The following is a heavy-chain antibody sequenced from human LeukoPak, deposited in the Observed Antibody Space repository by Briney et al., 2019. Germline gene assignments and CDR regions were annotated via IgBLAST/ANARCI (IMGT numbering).Heavy chain of an antibody. CDR1: GFTFSSYW. J-gene: IGHJ4*02. Sequence: PGGSLRLSCAASGFTFSSYWMHWVRHTAGKGLVWVSRISSDGSSTDYADSVKGRFTISRDNDKNTLYLQMNSLRAEDTAVYYCSKGMIRGLGDYWGQGALVTVSS. CDR2: ISSDGSST. CDR3: SKGMIRGLGDY. V-gene: IGHV3-74*01. D-gene: IGHD3-10*01.